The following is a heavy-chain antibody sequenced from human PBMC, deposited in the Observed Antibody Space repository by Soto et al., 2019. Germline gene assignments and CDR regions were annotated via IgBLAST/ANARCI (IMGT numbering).Heavy chain of an antibody. Sequence: EVQLVESGGGLVQPRGSLRLSCAASGFTVSSNYMSWVRQAPGKGLEWVSVIYSGGSTYYADSVKGRFTISRDNSKNTLHLQMNSLRADDTAVYYCARDRNGDYVSFHPFDIWGQGTMVTVSS. V-gene: IGHV3-66*01. D-gene: IGHD4-17*01. J-gene: IGHJ3*02. CDR2: IYSGGST. CDR3: ARDRNGDYVSFHPFDI. CDR1: GFTVSSNY.